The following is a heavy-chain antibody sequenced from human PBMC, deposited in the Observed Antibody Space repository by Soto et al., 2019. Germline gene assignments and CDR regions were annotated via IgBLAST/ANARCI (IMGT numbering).Heavy chain of an antibody. Sequence: QVQIVQSGAEVKKPGASVKVSCKTSGYTFTLYTIHWVRQAPGQRLEWMGWINTGNGNTKYSQRFQGRVTMSRDTSGTTAYMELSSLTSEDTAVYYCAKLGGGYIFGPYLDFWGQGTLVTVSS. J-gene: IGHJ4*02. V-gene: IGHV1-3*04. CDR2: INTGNGNT. CDR1: GYTFTLYT. CDR3: AKLGGGYIFGPYLDF. D-gene: IGHD5-18*01.